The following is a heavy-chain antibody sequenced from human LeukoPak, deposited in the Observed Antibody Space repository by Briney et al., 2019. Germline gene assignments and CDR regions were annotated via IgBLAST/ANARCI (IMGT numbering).Heavy chain of an antibody. D-gene: IGHD3-10*01. Sequence: GGSLRLSCAASGFTFDDYGMSWVRQAPGKGLEWVSGINWNGGSTGYADSVKGRFTISRDNAKNSLYLQMNSLRAEDTAVYYCARANGSGSYYNVHYYYMDVWGKGTTVTISS. CDR3: ARANGSGSYYNVHYYYMDV. CDR2: INWNGGST. CDR1: GFTFDDYG. J-gene: IGHJ6*03. V-gene: IGHV3-20*04.